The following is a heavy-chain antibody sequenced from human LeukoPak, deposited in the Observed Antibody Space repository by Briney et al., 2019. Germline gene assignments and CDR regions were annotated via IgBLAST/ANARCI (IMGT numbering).Heavy chain of an antibody. CDR1: GYTFTSYG. V-gene: IGHV1-18*01. CDR2: ISAYNGYT. D-gene: IGHD1-26*01. CDR3: ARENRAERELLFDY. Sequence: ASVKVSCKASGYTFTSYGISWVRQPPGQGLEWMGWISAYNGYTNYAQKFQGRVTMTTDTSTSTAYMELRSLRSDDTAVYYCARENRAERELLFDYWGQGTLVTVSS. J-gene: IGHJ4*02.